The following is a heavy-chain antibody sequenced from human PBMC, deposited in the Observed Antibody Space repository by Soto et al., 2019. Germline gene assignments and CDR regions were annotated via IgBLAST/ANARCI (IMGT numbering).Heavy chain of an antibody. J-gene: IGHJ4*02. Sequence: QVQLQESGPGLVKPSETLSLTCTVSGGSISSYYWSWIRQPPGKGLEWIGYIYYSGSTKYTPSLKSPLTISVGRSKDPFALKLTSVTAADTAVYYCARRYGGNFDYWGQGTLVTVSS. V-gene: IGHV4-59*01. CDR2: IYYSGST. CDR1: GGSISSYY. D-gene: IGHD1-26*01. CDR3: ARRYGGNFDY.